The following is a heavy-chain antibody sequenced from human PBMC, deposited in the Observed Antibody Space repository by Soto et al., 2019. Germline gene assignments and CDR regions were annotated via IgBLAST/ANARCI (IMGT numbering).Heavy chain of an antibody. CDR1: GFTFSSYA. V-gene: IGHV3-23*01. CDR2: ISGSGVST. CDR3: AKSPGMYYYDSSGYYHYDY. J-gene: IGHJ4*02. Sequence: PGGSLRLSCAASGFTFSSYAMSWVRQAPGKGLEWVSAISGSGVSTYYADSVKGRFTISRDNSKNTLYLQMNSLRAEDTAVYYCAKSPGMYYYDSSGYYHYDYWGQGTLGTVSS. D-gene: IGHD3-22*01.